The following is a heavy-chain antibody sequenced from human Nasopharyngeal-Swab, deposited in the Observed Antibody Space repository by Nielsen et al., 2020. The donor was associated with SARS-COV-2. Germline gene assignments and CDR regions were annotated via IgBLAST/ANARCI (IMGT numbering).Heavy chain of an antibody. CDR2: IYYSGST. J-gene: IGHJ5*02. D-gene: IGHD3-3*01. CDR3: ASTSVLRFLEWLNNWFDP. Sequence: SESLSLICTVSGGPLSSSSYYWGWIRQPPGKGLEWIGSIYYSGSTYYNPSLKSRVTISVDTSKNQYSLKLSSVTAADTAVYYCASTSVLRFLEWLNNWFDPWGQGTLVTVSS. CDR1: GGPLSSSSYY. V-gene: IGHV4-39*01.